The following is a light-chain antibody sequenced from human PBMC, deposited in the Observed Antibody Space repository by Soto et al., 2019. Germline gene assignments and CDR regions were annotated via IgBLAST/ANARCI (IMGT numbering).Light chain of an antibody. J-gene: IGLJ1*01. Sequence: QSVLTQPPLASGTPGQRVTISCSGSSANIGSNTVNWYQQLPGTAPKLLIYTNDQRPSGVPDRFSGSKSGTSASLAISGLQSEDEADYYCAAWDDSLLGYVFGTGTKLTVL. V-gene: IGLV1-44*01. CDR1: SANIGSNT. CDR3: AAWDDSLLGYV. CDR2: TND.